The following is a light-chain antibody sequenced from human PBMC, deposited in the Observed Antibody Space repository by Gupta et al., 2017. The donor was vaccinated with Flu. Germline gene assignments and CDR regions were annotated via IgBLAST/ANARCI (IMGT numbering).Light chain of an antibody. CDR3: QQSANAPST. Sequence: DIQMTQSPSSLSASVGDSVTITCRTSQSVCRYLNWYQQKPGQAPKVLIYYASTLQRGVPDRFSGSGSGTDFTLTISSLQAEDLATYYCQQSANAPSTFGQGTKVEVK. V-gene: IGKV1-39*01. CDR2: YAS. J-gene: IGKJ1*01. CDR1: QSVCRY.